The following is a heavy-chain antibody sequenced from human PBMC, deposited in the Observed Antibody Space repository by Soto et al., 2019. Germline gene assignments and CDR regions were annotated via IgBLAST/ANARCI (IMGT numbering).Heavy chain of an antibody. J-gene: IGHJ4*02. Sequence: PSETLSLTCTVSGGSISSSSYYWGWIRQPPGKGLEWIGSIYYSGSTYYNPSLKSRVTISVDTSKIQFSLKLSSVTAADTAVYYCARRLAVAGGIDDWGKGAPVSV. CDR1: GGSISSSSYY. D-gene: IGHD6-19*01. CDR3: ARRLAVAGGIDD. V-gene: IGHV4-39*01. CDR2: IYYSGST.